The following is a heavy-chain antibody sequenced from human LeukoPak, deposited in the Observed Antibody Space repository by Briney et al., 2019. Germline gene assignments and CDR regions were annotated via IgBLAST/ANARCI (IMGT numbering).Heavy chain of an antibody. CDR2: IYYSGST. D-gene: IGHD3-10*01. J-gene: IGHJ4*02. Sequence: PSETLSLTCTVSGGSISSYYWSWIRQPPGKGLEWIGYIYYSGSTKYNPSLKSRVTISVDTSKNQFSLNLSSVTAADTAVYYCARYYSSGSYYVFDYWGQGTLVTVSS. CDR1: GGSISSYY. V-gene: IGHV4-59*08. CDR3: ARYYSSGSYYVFDY.